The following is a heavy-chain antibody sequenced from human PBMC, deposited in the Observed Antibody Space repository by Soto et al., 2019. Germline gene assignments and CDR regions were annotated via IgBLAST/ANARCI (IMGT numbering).Heavy chain of an antibody. Sequence: GASVKVSCKVSGYTLTELSMHWVRQAPGKGLEWMGGFDPEDGETIYAQKFQGRVTMTEDTSTDTAYMELSSLRSEDTAVYYCATGGLMVYAIPRNYYYSGMDVWGQGTTVTVSS. CDR3: ATGGLMVYAIPRNYYYSGMDV. J-gene: IGHJ6*02. CDR1: GYTLTELS. CDR2: FDPEDGET. D-gene: IGHD2-8*01. V-gene: IGHV1-24*01.